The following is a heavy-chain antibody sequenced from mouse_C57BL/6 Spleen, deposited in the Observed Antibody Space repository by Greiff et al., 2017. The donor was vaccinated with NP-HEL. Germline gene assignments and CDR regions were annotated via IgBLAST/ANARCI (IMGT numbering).Heavy chain of an antibody. Sequence: QVTLKESGPGILQPSQTLSLTCSFSGFSLSTFGMGVGWIRQPSGKGLEWLAHIWWDDAKYYNPALKSRLTISKDTSKKHVFLKIANVDTADTATYYCARNYYGSSYAMDYGGQGTSVTVSS. CDR1: GFSLSTFGMG. V-gene: IGHV8-8*01. CDR3: ARNYYGSSYAMDY. J-gene: IGHJ4*01. D-gene: IGHD1-1*01. CDR2: IWWDDAK.